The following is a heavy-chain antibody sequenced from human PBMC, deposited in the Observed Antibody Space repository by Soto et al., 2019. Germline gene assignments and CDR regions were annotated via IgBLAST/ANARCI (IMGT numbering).Heavy chain of an antibody. CDR1: GFTFSSYG. CDR2: IWYDGSNK. V-gene: IGHV3-33*01. Sequence: GGSLRLSCAASGFTFSSYGMHWVRQAPGKGLEWVAVIWYDGSNKYYADSVKGRFTISRDNSKNTLYLQMNSLRAEDTAVYYCARDDPTMVRYMDVWGKGTTVTVSS. D-gene: IGHD3-10*01. J-gene: IGHJ6*03. CDR3: ARDDPTMVRYMDV.